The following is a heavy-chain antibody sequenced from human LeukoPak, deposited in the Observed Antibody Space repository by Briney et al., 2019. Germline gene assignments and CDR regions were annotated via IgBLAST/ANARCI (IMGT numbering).Heavy chain of an antibody. D-gene: IGHD6-19*01. CDR3: ARRGGGWYDY. V-gene: IGHV4-59*01. J-gene: IGHJ4*02. CDR2: IYYSGST. Sequence: SETLSLACTVSGGSISSYYWSWIRQPPGKGLEWIGYIYYSGSTNYNPSLKSRVTISVDTSRNQFSLKLSSVTAADTAVYYCARRGGGWYDYWGQGTLVTVSS. CDR1: GGSISSYY.